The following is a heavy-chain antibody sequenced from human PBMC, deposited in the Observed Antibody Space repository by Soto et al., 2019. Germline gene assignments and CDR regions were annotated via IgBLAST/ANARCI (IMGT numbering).Heavy chain of an antibody. CDR2: IYPGDSDT. V-gene: IGHV5-51*01. D-gene: IGHD4-4*01. CDR1: GYSFTSYW. Sequence: GESLKISCKGSGYSFTSYWIGWVRQMPGKGLEWMGIIYPGDSDTRYSPSFQGQVAISADKSISTAYLQWSSLKASDTAMYYCARALTTVTTWFDPWGQGTLVTVSS. CDR3: ARALTTVTTWFDP. J-gene: IGHJ5*02.